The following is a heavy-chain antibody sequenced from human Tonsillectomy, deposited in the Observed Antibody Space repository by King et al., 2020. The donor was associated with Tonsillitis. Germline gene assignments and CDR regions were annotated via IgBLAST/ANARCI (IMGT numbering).Heavy chain of an antibody. D-gene: IGHD6-19*01. CDR3: ARHPGSGWYWVDY. CDR2: IYYSGST. V-gene: IGHV4-59*08. Sequence: VQLQESGPGLVKPSETLSLTCTVSGGSISSYYWSWIRQPPGKGLEWIGYIYYSGSTNYNPSLKSRVTISVDTSKNQFSLKLSSVTAADTAVYYCARHPGSGWYWVDYWGQGTLVTVSS. CDR1: GGSISSYY. J-gene: IGHJ4*02.